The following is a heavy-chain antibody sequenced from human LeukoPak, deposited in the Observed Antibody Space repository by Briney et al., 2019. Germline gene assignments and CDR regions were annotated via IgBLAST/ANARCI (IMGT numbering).Heavy chain of an antibody. D-gene: IGHD3-16*02. CDR3: ARDYYDYVWGSYRPSQYFQH. CDR1: GFTFSSYA. Sequence: GGSLRLSCAASGFTFSSYAMHWVRQAPGKGLEWVAVISYDGSNKYYADSVKGRFTISRDNSKNTLYLQMNSLRAEDTAVYYCARDYYDYVWGSYRPSQYFQHWGQGTLVTVSS. CDR2: ISYDGSNK. J-gene: IGHJ1*01. V-gene: IGHV3-30*04.